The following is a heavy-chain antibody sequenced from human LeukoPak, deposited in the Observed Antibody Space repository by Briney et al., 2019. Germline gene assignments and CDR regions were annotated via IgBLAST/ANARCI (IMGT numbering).Heavy chain of an antibody. J-gene: IGHJ4*02. CDR3: ARADYDCWSAHGVFDY. Sequence: PSQTLSLTCTVSGGSISSGSYYWSWIRQPAGKGLEWIGRIYTSGSTNYNPSLKSRVTISVDTSKNQFSLKLSSVTAADTAVYYCARADYDCWSAHGVFDYWGQGTLVTVSS. CDR1: GGSISSGSYY. D-gene: IGHD3-3*01. CDR2: IYTSGST. V-gene: IGHV4-61*02.